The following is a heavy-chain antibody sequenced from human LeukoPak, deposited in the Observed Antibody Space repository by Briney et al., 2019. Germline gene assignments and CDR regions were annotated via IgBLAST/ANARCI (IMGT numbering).Heavy chain of an antibody. J-gene: IGHJ6*02. CDR1: GGSISSGGYY. CDR2: IYHSGST. CDR3: ARGPGYCSSTSCRYYYYYYGMDV. D-gene: IGHD2-2*03. V-gene: IGHV4-31*03. Sequence: PSETLSLTCTVSGGSISSGGYYWSWIRQHPGKGLEWIGYIYHSGSTYYNPSLKSRVTISVDTSKNQFSLKLSSVTAADTAVYYCARGPGYCSSTSCRYYYYYYGMDVWGQGTTVTVSS.